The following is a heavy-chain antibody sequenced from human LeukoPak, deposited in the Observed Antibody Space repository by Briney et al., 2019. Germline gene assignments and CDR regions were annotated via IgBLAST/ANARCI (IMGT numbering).Heavy chain of an antibody. J-gene: IGHJ4*02. CDR2: ISSSSSTM. Sequence: GGSLRLSCAASGFTFSSYSMNWVRQAPGKGLEWASYISSSSSTMYYADSVKGRFTISRDNAKNSLYLQMNSLRAEDTAVYYCARDLWDGYSYFDYWGQGTLVTVSS. D-gene: IGHD5-24*01. CDR3: ARDLWDGYSYFDY. V-gene: IGHV3-48*01. CDR1: GFTFSSYS.